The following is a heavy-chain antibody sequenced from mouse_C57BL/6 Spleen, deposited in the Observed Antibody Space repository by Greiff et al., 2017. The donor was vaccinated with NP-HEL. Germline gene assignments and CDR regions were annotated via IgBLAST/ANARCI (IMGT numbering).Heavy chain of an antibody. V-gene: IGHV1-76*01. D-gene: IGHD2-1*01. CDR1: GYTFTDYY. Sequence: QVQLQQSGAELVRPGASVKLSCKASGYTFTDYYINWVKQRPGQGLEWIARIYPGSGNTYYNEKFKGKATLTAEKSSSTAYMQLSSLTSEDSAVYFCARGGLLWSNYVGYWGQGTTLTVSS. CDR3: ARGGLLWSNYVGY. J-gene: IGHJ2*01. CDR2: IYPGSGNT.